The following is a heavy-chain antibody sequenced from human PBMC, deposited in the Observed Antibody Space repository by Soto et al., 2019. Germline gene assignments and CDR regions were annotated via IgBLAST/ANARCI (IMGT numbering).Heavy chain of an antibody. Sequence: PSETLSRTCAVYGGSFSGYYWSWIRQPPGKGLEWIGEINHSGSTNYNPSLKSRVTISVDTSKNQFSLKLSSVTAADTAVYYCASAFVGYCSGGSCYSMPYYYYGMDVWGQGTTVTVSS. V-gene: IGHV4-34*01. D-gene: IGHD2-15*01. J-gene: IGHJ6*02. CDR3: ASAFVGYCSGGSCYSMPYYYYGMDV. CDR2: INHSGST. CDR1: GGSFSGYY.